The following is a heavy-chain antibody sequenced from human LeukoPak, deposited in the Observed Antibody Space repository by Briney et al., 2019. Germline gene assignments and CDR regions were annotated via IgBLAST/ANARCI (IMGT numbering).Heavy chain of an antibody. CDR3: ARSYYGSGSYGY. J-gene: IGHJ4*02. Sequence: PSETLSLTCAVYGGSFSGYYWSWIRQSPGKGLEWIGEINHSGSTNYNPSLKSRVTISVDTSKNQFSLKLSSVTAADTAVYYCARSYYGSGSYGYWGQGTLVTVSS. CDR1: GGSFSGYY. D-gene: IGHD3-10*01. V-gene: IGHV4-34*01. CDR2: INHSGST.